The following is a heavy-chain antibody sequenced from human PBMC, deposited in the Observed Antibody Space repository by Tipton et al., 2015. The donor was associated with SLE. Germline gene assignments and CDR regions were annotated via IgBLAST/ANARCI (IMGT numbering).Heavy chain of an antibody. Sequence: TLSLTCTVSGGSIRSNYWSWIRQPPGKGLEWIGYIYYSGSTDYNPSLKSRVTLSADTSKNQFSLKLSSVTAADTAVYYCARTSTYYDFWSGSYYYYYYMDVWGKGTTVTVSS. J-gene: IGHJ6*03. CDR1: GGSIRSNY. V-gene: IGHV4-59*08. D-gene: IGHD3-3*01. CDR2: IYYSGST. CDR3: ARTSTYYDFWSGSYYYYYYMDV.